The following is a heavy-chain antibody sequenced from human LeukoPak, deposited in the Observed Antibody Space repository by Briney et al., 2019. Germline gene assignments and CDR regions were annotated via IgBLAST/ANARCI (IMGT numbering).Heavy chain of an antibody. Sequence: PSETLSLTCTVSGGSITSSIDYWGWVRQPPGKGLEWIATIYYSTSTQYNPSLKSRVAMSVDTSKNQFSLKLSSMTAADTAVYYCARHQCSGTRCYNFYFYGMDVWGQGTTVTVSS. J-gene: IGHJ6*02. CDR1: GGSITSSIDY. CDR3: ARHQCSGTRCYNFYFYGMDV. CDR2: IYYSTST. D-gene: IGHD2-2*02. V-gene: IGHV4-39*01.